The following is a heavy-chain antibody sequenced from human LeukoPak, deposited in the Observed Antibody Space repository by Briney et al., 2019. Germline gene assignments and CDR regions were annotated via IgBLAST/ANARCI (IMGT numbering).Heavy chain of an antibody. V-gene: IGHV4-59*08. CDR1: GGAIGSYY. CDR3: ARFSRPGGENY. D-gene: IGHD3-16*01. J-gene: IGHJ4*02. Sequence: PSETLSLTCTVSGGAIGSYYWSWIRQPPGKGLEWIAYIYHTGRTNYDPSLKSRVTISVDTSKNQFSLKLSSVTAADTAVYYCARFSRPGGENYWGQGTLVTVSS. CDR2: IYHTGRT.